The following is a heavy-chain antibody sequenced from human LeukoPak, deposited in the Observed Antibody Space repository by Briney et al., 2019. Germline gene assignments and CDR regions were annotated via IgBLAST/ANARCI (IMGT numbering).Heavy chain of an antibody. V-gene: IGHV1-2*02. CDR3: ARARRSGGSCYPNWFDP. J-gene: IGHJ5*02. Sequence: ASVKVSCKASGYTFTGYYMHWVRQAPGQGLEWMGWINPNSGGTNYAQKFQGRVTMTRDTSISTAYMELSRLRSDDTAVYYCARARRSGGSCYPNWFDPWGQGTLVTVSS. CDR2: INPNSGGT. CDR1: GYTFTGYY. D-gene: IGHD2-15*01.